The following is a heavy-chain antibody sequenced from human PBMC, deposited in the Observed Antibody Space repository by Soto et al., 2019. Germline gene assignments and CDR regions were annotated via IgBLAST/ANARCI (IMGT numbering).Heavy chain of an antibody. D-gene: IGHD3-10*01. CDR2: IYYSGST. Sequence: PSATMSLTGTVSGGSISSGGYYWSWIRPHPGKGLEWIGYIYYSGSTYYNPSLKSRVTISVDTSKNQFSLKLSSVTAADTAVYYCARKGNYYGSGSYVGWIHPWGQGPLVTVS. CDR3: ARKGNYYGSGSYVGWIHP. V-gene: IGHV4-31*03. J-gene: IGHJ5*02. CDR1: GGSISSGGYY.